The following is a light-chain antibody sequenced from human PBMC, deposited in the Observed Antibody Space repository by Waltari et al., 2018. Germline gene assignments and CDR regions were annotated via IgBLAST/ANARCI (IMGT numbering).Light chain of an antibody. CDR1: QSISSY. J-gene: IGKJ2*01. V-gene: IGKV1-39*01. CDR3: QQSYSTPDT. CDR2: AAS. Sequence: DIQMTQSPSSLSASVGDRVTITCRASQSISSYLNGYQQKPGKAPKLLIYAASSLQSGVPSRFSGSGYGTDFALTISSLQPEDFATYYCQQSYSTPDTFGQGTKLEIK.